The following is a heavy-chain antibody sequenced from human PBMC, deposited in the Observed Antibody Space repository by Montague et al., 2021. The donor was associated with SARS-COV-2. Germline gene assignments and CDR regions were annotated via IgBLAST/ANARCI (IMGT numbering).Heavy chain of an antibody. D-gene: IGHD3/OR15-3a*01. CDR3: EHRQYDFLTGQGGADY. CDR2: VYWDGDK. CDR1: GFSLSNSGVG. Sequence: PALVKPTQTLTLTCTFSGFSLSNSGVGVGWIRQPPGKALEWLALVYWDGDKRYSPSLKSRLSITTDTSKNQVVLAMTNVDPVDTATYFCEHRQYDFLTGQGGADYWGQGVLVTVSS. V-gene: IGHV2-5*02. J-gene: IGHJ4*02.